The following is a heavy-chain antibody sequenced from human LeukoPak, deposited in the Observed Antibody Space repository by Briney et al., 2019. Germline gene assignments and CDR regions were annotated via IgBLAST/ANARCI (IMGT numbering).Heavy chain of an antibody. J-gene: IGHJ4*02. V-gene: IGHV4-59*01. CDR1: GGSISSYY. CDR3: ARVTYDSSSYPFDY. D-gene: IGHD3-22*01. Sequence: SETMSLTCTVYGGSISSYYWSWIRQPPGKGLEWIGYIYYSGSTNYNRSLKSRVTISVDTSKSQFCLKLSSVTAADTAVYYCARVTYDSSSYPFDYWGQGTLVTVSA. CDR2: IYYSGST.